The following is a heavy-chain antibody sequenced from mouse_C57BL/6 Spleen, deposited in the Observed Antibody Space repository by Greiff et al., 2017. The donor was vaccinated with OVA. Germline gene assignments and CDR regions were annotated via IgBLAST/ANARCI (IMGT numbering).Heavy chain of an antibody. D-gene: IGHD2-4*01. J-gene: IGHJ4*01. V-gene: IGHV1-50*01. CDR2: IDPSDSYT. CDR1: GYTFTSYW. Sequence: VQRVESGAELVKPGASVKLSCKASGYTFTSYWMQWVKQRPGQGLEWIGEIDPSDSYTNYNQKFKGKATLTVDTSSSTAYMQLSSLTSEDSAVYYCARAGLRRGYAMDYWGQGTSVTVSS. CDR3: ARAGLRRGYAMDY.